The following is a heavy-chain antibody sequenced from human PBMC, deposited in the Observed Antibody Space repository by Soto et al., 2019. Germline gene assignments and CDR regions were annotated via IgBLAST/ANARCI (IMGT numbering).Heavy chain of an antibody. D-gene: IGHD3-10*01. CDR2: INAGNGNT. J-gene: IGHJ4*02. Sequence: ASVKVSCKASGYTFTSYAMHWVRQAPGQRLEWMGWINAGNGNTKYSQKFQGRVTITRDTSASTAYMELSSLRSEDTAVYYCARLYYGSGSDYYFDYWRQGALVTVSS. CDR3: ARLYYGSGSDYYFDY. V-gene: IGHV1-3*01. CDR1: GYTFTSYA.